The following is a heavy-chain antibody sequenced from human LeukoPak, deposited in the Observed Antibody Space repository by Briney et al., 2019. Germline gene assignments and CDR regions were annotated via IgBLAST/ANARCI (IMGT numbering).Heavy chain of an antibody. J-gene: IGHJ4*03. Sequence: SETLSLTCAVYGGSFSTYYWSWIRQSPGKGLEWIAEINHRGDTNYNPSVKSRVTISVDTSKNQFPLKITSLTAADTAVYYCARGPTISETGYFDYWGQGTLVTVSS. CDR3: ARGPTISETGYFDY. D-gene: IGHD1-1*01. V-gene: IGHV4-34*01. CDR1: GGSFSTYY. CDR2: INHRGDT.